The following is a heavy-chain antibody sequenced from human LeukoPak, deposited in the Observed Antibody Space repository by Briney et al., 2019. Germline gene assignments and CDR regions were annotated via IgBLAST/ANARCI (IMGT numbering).Heavy chain of an antibody. J-gene: IGHJ3*02. CDR2: IRQDGSEK. V-gene: IGHV3-7*01. D-gene: IGHD1-26*01. CDR3: AKPSYSGSYRQNDAFDI. CDR1: GFTFSRYW. Sequence: GGSLRLSCAASGFTFSRYWMSWVRQAPGKGLEWVANIRQDGSEKHYLDSVKGRITISRDNAKNSLYLQMNSLRAEDTAVYYCAKPSYSGSYRQNDAFDIWGQGTMVTVSS.